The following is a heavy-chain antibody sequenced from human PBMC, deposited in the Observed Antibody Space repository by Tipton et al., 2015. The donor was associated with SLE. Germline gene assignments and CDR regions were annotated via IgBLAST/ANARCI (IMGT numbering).Heavy chain of an antibody. D-gene: IGHD2-15*01. CDR2: IYHSGTT. J-gene: IGHJ4*02. Sequence: LRLSCAVSGYSISSGYYWGWIRQPPGKGLEWIGNIYHSGTTYYTPSLKSRVTISVDTSKNQFSLKLSSVTAADTAVYYCAREGYCRSGSCHGVASWGQGTLVTVSS. CDR1: GYSISSGYY. V-gene: IGHV4-38-2*02. CDR3: AREGYCRSGSCHGVAS.